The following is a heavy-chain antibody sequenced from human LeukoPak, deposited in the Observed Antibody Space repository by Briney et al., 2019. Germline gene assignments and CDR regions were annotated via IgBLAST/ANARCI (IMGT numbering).Heavy chain of an antibody. D-gene: IGHD3-16*01. CDR3: ARELGFSNAGLDC. J-gene: IGHJ4*02. CDR1: GYTFTNYY. Sequence: GASVKVSCKASGYTFTNYYIHWVRQAPGQGLEWMGIINPSGGYTKYAQNFQGRVTMTRDTSTGTVYMDLNSLRSEDTAMYYCARELGFSNAGLDCWGQGTLVTVSS. V-gene: IGHV1-46*01. CDR2: INPSGGYT.